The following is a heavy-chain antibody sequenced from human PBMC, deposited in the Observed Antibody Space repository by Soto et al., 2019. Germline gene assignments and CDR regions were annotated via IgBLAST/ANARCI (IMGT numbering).Heavy chain of an antibody. Sequence: GGSLRLSCAASGFIFSSYSMNWVRQAPGKGLEWVSSISSSSSYIYYADSVKGRFTISRDNAKNSLYLQMNSLRAEDTAVYYCARDIGSGWYGDGMDVWGQGTTVTVSS. D-gene: IGHD6-19*01. J-gene: IGHJ6*02. CDR1: GFIFSSYS. V-gene: IGHV3-21*01. CDR3: ARDIGSGWYGDGMDV. CDR2: ISSSSSYI.